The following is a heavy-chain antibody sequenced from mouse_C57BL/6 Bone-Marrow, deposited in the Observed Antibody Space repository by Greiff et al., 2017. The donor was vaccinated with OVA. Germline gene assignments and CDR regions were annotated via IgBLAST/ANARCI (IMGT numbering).Heavy chain of an antibody. Sequence: VQLQQSDAELVKPGASVKISCKVSGYTFTDHTIHWMKQRPEQGLEWIGYIYPRDGSTKYNEKFKGKATLTADKASSTAYMQLNSLTSEDSAVYFCARRPYYSSYAMDYWGQGTSVTVAS. V-gene: IGHV1-78*01. D-gene: IGHD2-12*01. CDR1: GYTFTDHT. CDR2: IYPRDGST. J-gene: IGHJ4*01. CDR3: ARRPYYSSYAMDY.